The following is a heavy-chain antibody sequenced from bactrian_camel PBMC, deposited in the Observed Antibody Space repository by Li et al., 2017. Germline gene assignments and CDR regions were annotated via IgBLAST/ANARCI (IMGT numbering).Heavy chain of an antibody. CDR3: ARGPENLWEYGY. CDR2: VDYDGTT. CDR1: GYTYSTYS. V-gene: IGHV3S67*01. Sequence: DVQLVESGGGSVQAGGSMRLSCVVSGYTYSTYSMGWFRQAPGKEREGIAYVDYDGTTVYDASVKGRFTISRDNAKNTLYLQTNSLKTEGTAVYYCARGPENLWEYGYWGQGTQVTVS. J-gene: IGHJ4*01.